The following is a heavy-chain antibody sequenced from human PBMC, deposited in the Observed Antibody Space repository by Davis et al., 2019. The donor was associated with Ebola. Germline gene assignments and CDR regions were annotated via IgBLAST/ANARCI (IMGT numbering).Heavy chain of an antibody. V-gene: IGHV1-2*02. CDR1: GYAFMDYY. Sequence: ASVQVSCKTSGYAFMDYYIHWLRHAPGQGLEWMGWINPASGGATYIGKFQGRVTMTRNTATNTTYMELHRLQPDDTAVYYCARYNSTRAKWFDPWGQGTRVIVSS. D-gene: IGHD2/OR15-2a*01. J-gene: IGHJ5*02. CDR3: ARYNSTRAKWFDP. CDR2: INPASGGA.